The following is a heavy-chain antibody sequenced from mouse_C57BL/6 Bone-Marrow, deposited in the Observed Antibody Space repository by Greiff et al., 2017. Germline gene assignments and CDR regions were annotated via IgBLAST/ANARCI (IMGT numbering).Heavy chain of an antibody. CDR3: TTDYGSSWGFAY. CDR1: GFNIKDYY. D-gene: IGHD1-1*01. V-gene: IGHV14-1*01. Sequence: EVQLQQSGAELVRPGASVKLSCTASGFNIKDYYMHWVKQRPEQGLEWIGRIDPEDGDTEYAPKFQGKDTMTADTSSNTAYLQLSSLTSEDTAVYYCTTDYGSSWGFAYWGQGTLVTVSA. CDR2: IDPEDGDT. J-gene: IGHJ3*01.